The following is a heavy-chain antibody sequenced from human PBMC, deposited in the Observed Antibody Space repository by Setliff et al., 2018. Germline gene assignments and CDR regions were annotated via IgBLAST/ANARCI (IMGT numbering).Heavy chain of an antibody. Sequence: PGGSLRLSCAASGFTFSDYYMSWIRQAPGKGLEWVSYITSSGTTTFYTDSVKGRFAISRDNARNSLYLHMSSLRAEDTAVYFCARIFLYGTSWYFDNWGQGTLVTVSS. D-gene: IGHD3-3*01. V-gene: IGHV3-11*01. J-gene: IGHJ4*02. CDR1: GFTFSDYY. CDR3: ARIFLYGTSWYFDN. CDR2: ITSSGTTT.